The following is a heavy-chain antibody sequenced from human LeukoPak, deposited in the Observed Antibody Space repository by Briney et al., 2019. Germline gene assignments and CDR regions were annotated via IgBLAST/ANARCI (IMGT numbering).Heavy chain of an antibody. Sequence: GRSLRLSCAASGFTFDDYAMHWVRQTPGKGLEWVSGISWNSGSIGYADSVKGRFTISRDNAKNSLYLQMNSLRAEDTTLYYCAKVGEEYYYYYGMDVWGQGTTVTVSS. CDR3: AKVGEEYYYYYGMDV. CDR1: GFTFDDYA. J-gene: IGHJ6*02. V-gene: IGHV3-9*01. CDR2: ISWNSGSI.